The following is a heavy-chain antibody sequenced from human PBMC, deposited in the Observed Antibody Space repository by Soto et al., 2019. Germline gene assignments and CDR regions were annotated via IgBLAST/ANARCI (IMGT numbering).Heavy chain of an antibody. CDR3: ARDVGQLDDYYYYYYTDV. J-gene: IGHJ6*03. CDR1: GGSISSGGDY. Sequence: SETLALTCTVSGGSISSGGDYWSWIRQHPGKGLEWIGYIYYSGSTYYNPSLKSRVTISVDTSKNQFSLKLSSVTAADTAVYYCARDVGQLDDYYYYYYTDVWGKGTTVTVSS. V-gene: IGHV4-31*03. CDR2: IYYSGST. D-gene: IGHD6-6*01.